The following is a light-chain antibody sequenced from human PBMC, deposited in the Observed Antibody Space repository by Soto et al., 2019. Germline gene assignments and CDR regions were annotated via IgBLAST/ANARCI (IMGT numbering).Light chain of an antibody. CDR3: QSYDRTQSGQDVV. V-gene: IGLV1-40*01. Sequence: QSVLTQPPSVSGAPGQRVTISCTGSSSNIGAGYDVHWYQQLPGTAPRLLIYVNNNRPAGVPDRFSGSKSGTSASLAITGLQAEDEADYYCQSYDRTQSGQDVVFGGGTKLTVL. CDR1: SSNIGAGYD. CDR2: VNN. J-gene: IGLJ2*01.